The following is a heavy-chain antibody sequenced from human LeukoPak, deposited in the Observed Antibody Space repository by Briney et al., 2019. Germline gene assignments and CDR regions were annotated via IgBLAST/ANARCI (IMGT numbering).Heavy chain of an antibody. CDR2: ISGSGGST. CDR3: AKDSKWLTPYYFDY. V-gene: IGHV3-23*01. Sequence: GGSLRLSCTTSVFPFSRYSMNWVRQAPGKGLEWVSAISGSGGSTYYADSVKGRFTISRDNSKNTLYLQMNSLRAEDTAVYYCAKDSKWLTPYYFDYWGQGTLVTVSS. J-gene: IGHJ4*02. D-gene: IGHD6-19*01. CDR1: VFPFSRYS.